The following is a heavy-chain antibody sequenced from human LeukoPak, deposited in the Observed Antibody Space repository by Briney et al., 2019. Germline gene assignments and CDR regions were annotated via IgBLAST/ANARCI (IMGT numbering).Heavy chain of an antibody. Sequence: GGSLRLSCAASGFTFSSYEMNWVRQAPGKGLEWVSYISSSGSTICYADSVKGRFTISRDNAKNSLYLQMNSLRAEDTAVYYCARAAGYSSGWYDYWGQGTLVTASS. J-gene: IGHJ4*02. CDR3: ARAAGYSSGWYDY. D-gene: IGHD6-19*01. CDR2: ISSSGSTI. CDR1: GFTFSSYE. V-gene: IGHV3-48*03.